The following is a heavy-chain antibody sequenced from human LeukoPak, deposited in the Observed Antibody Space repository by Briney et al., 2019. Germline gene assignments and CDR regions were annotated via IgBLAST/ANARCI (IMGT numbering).Heavy chain of an antibody. Sequence: ASVKGSCKASGYTFTGYYMHWVRQAPGQGLEWMGWINPNSGGTNYAQKFQGRVTMTRDTSISTAYMELSRLRSDDTAVYYCARGLDRVTMTFDPWGQGTLVTVSS. D-gene: IGHD5-24*01. CDR3: ARGLDRVTMTFDP. J-gene: IGHJ5*02. V-gene: IGHV1-2*02. CDR2: INPNSGGT. CDR1: GYTFTGYY.